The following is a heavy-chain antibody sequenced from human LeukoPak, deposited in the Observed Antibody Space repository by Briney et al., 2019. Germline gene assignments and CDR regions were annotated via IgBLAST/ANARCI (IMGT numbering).Heavy chain of an antibody. J-gene: IGHJ3*02. Sequence: GGSLRLSCAASGFTFDDYGMSWVRQAPGKGLEWVSGINWNGGSTGYADSVKGRFTISRGNAKNSLYLQMNSLRAEDTALYYCARWGSGWYVGAFDIWGQGTMVTVSS. V-gene: IGHV3-20*04. CDR2: INWNGGST. CDR1: GFTFDDYG. D-gene: IGHD6-19*01. CDR3: ARWGSGWYVGAFDI.